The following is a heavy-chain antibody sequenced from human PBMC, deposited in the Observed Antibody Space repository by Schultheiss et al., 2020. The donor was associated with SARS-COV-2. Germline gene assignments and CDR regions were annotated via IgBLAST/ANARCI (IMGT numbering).Heavy chain of an antibody. J-gene: IGHJ4*02. D-gene: IGHD3-10*01. V-gene: IGHV4-4*02. CDR1: GGSISSSNW. CDR2: INHSGST. CDR3: ARGATMVRGAEVDY. Sequence: SETLSLTCAVSGGSISSSNWWSWVRQPPGKGLEWIGEINHSGSTNYNPSLKSRVTISVDTSKNQFSLKLSSVTAADTAVYYCARGATMVRGAEVDYWGQGTLVTVSS.